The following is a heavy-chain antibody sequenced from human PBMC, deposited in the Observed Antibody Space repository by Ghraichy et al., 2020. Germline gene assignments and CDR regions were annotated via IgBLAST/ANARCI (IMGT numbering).Heavy chain of an antibody. J-gene: IGHJ6*02. D-gene: IGHD4-11*01. CDR1: GGSISSGGYY. CDR3: ARATVTINPPKTYYYYGMDV. V-gene: IGHV4-31*03. Sequence: SETLSLTCTVSGGSISSGGYYWSWIRQHPGKGLEWIGYIYYSGSTYYNPSLKSRVTISVDTSKNQFSLKLSSVTAADTAVYYCARATVTINPPKTYYYYGMDVWGQGTTVTVSS. CDR2: IYYSGST.